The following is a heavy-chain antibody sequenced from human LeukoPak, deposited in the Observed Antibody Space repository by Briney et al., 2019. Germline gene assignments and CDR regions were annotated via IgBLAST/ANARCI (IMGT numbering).Heavy chain of an antibody. CDR3: ATETNGRHYDY. J-gene: IGHJ4*02. CDR1: GLTFSTSS. Sequence: GGSLRLSCTASGLTFSTSSFNWVRQAPGKGLEWVASIGPTGSDRYHADSIKGRFTISRDNANNFLYLQMNSLRAEDTAVYFCATETNGRHYDYWGQGTQLTVSS. D-gene: IGHD1-14*01. CDR2: IGPTGSDR. V-gene: IGHV3-21*06.